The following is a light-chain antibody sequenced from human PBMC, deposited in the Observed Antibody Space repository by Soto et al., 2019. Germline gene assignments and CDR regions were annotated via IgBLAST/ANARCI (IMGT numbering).Light chain of an antibody. Sequence: QSVLTQPPSASGTPGQRVIISCSGSSSNIGSNTVNWYQQLPGTAPRLLIYYGNRRPSGVPDRFSGSKSVTSGSLAISGVQSEDEADYYCAAWDDSLNGDVFGTGTKVTVL. CDR1: SSNIGSNT. V-gene: IGLV1-44*01. CDR3: AAWDDSLNGDV. J-gene: IGLJ1*01. CDR2: YGN.